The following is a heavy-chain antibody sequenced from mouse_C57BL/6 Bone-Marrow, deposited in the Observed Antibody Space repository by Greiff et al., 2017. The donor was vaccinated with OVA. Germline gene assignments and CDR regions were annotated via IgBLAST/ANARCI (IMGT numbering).Heavy chain of an antibody. Sequence: VQLQQSGAELVRPGASVTLSCKASGYTFTDYEMHWVKQTPVHGLEWIGAIDPETGGTAYNQKFKGKATLTADKSSSTAYMELRSLTSEDSAVYDCTREGTTVVPNWYFDVWGTGTTVTVSA. CDR2: IDPETGGT. V-gene: IGHV1-15*01. CDR3: TREGTTVVPNWYFDV. CDR1: GYTFTDYE. D-gene: IGHD1-1*01. J-gene: IGHJ1*03.